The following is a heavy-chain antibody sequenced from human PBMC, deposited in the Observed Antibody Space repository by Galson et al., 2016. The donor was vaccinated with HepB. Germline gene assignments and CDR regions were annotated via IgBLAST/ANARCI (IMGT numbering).Heavy chain of an antibody. CDR3: ATVGGSTYGLRSDAFDI. J-gene: IGHJ3*02. Sequence: SLRLSCAASGFTFRSYAMHWVRQAPGKGLDWVAVISYDGSNKYYADSVKGRFTVSRDNSKNTLYLQMNSLRAEDTAVYYCATVGGSTYGLRSDAFDIWGQGTKVTVSS. CDR2: ISYDGSNK. D-gene: IGHD1-26*01. V-gene: IGHV3-30*14. CDR1: GFTFRSYA.